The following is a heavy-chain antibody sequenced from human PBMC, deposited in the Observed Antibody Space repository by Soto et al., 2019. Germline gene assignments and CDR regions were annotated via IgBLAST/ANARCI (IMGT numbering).Heavy chain of an antibody. V-gene: IGHV3-53*01. Sequence: GGSLRLSCAASGFTVSSNYMSWVRQAPGKGLEWVSVIYSGGSTYYADSVKGRFTISRDNSKNTLYLQMNSLRAEDTAVYCCAASVDYSNYGYFDYWGQGTLVTVSS. J-gene: IGHJ4*02. D-gene: IGHD4-4*01. CDR3: AASVDYSNYGYFDY. CDR2: IYSGGST. CDR1: GFTVSSNY.